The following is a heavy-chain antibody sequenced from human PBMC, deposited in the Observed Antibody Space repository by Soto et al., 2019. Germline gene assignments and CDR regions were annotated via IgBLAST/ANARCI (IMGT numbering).Heavy chain of an antibody. CDR2: TYYRSMWYN. CDR1: GDSVSSNSAA. V-gene: IGHV6-1*01. D-gene: IGHD1-7*01. CDR3: AGTSSLQWYYIDV. Sequence: QVQLQQSGPGLVRPSQTLSLTCVISGDSVSSNSAAWNWIRQSPSRVLEWLGRTYYRSMWYNVYAVSVRIRITVNADKSKHQFSLHLNSVTPEDTAVYDCAGTSSLQWYYIDVWAKGTTVTVSS. J-gene: IGHJ6*03.